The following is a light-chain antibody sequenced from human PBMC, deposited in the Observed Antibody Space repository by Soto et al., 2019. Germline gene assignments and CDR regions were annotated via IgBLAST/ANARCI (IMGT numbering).Light chain of an antibody. V-gene: IGLV8-61*01. CDR1: SGSVSSSHF. Sequence: QTVVIQEPSFSVSPGGTVTLTCALNSGSVSSSHFSSWYQQTPGQAPRTLIYGTSGRSAGVPDRFSGSILGIKFVLTITGAQADDESEYYCILHMGSGLWLFGGGTKLTVL. CDR2: GTS. CDR3: ILHMGSGLWL. J-gene: IGLJ3*02.